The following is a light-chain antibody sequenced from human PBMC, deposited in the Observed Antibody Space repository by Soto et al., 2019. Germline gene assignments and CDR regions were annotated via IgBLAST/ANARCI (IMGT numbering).Light chain of an antibody. J-gene: IGKJ1*01. V-gene: IGKV3-15*01. Sequence: EIVMTQSPATLSVSPGERATLSCRASQSVSNNLAWYQQKPGQAPRLLIYGASTRATGIQARFSGSGSGTEFTLTISSRQSEDFAVYYCKQHNNWPRTFGQGTKVDIK. CDR1: QSVSNN. CDR3: KQHNNWPRT. CDR2: GAS.